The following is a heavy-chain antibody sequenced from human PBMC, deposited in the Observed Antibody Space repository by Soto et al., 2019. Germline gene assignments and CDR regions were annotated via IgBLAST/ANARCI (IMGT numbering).Heavy chain of an antibody. V-gene: IGHV4-30-4*08. CDR3: ARDRITGTSYYYYGMDV. D-gene: IGHD1-7*01. CDR1: GGSTSGGDYY. J-gene: IGHJ6*02. Sequence: SETLSLTCTVSGGSTSGGDYYWSWIRQPPGKGLEWIGYIYYSGSTYYNPSLKSRVTISVDTSKNQFSLKLSSVTAADTAVYYCARDRITGTSYYYYGMDVWGQGTTVTVSS. CDR2: IYYSGST.